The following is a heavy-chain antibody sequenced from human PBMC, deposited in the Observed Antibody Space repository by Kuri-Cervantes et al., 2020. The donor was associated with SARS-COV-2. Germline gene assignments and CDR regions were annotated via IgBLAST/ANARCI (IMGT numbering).Heavy chain of an antibody. D-gene: IGHD3/OR15-3a*01. V-gene: IGHV3-21*01. CDR1: GFTFDSYS. J-gene: IGHJ5*02. Sequence: GGSLRLSCAASGFTFDSYSMTWVRQAPGKGLEWVSSITGGGAYTSYADSVKGRFTISRDNAKNSLYLKMNSLRAEDTAVYYCAREKSDFMTWFDPWGQGTLVTVSS. CDR2: ITGGGAYT. CDR3: AREKSDFMTWFDP.